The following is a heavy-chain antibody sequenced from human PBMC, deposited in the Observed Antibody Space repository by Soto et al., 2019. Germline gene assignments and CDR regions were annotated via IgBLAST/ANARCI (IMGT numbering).Heavy chain of an antibody. CDR2: IIPILGIA. Sequence: QVQLVQSGAEVQKPGSSVKVSCKASGGTFSSYTISWVRQAPGQGLEWMGRIIPILGIANYAQKFHGRVTIPADKSTSTDYMELSSLRSEDTAVYDCARSSSIAADYWGQGTLVTVSS. V-gene: IGHV1-69*02. CDR3: ARSSSIAADY. CDR1: GGTFSSYT. J-gene: IGHJ4*02. D-gene: IGHD6-6*01.